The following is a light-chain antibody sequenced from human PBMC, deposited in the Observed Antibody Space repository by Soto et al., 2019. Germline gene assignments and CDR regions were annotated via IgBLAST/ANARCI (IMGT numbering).Light chain of an antibody. CDR3: TSYTSTSARV. Sequence: QSALTQPASVSGSPGQSITISCTGTSNDVGGFDFVSWYQQHPGKAPKVIIYEVSNRPSGVSDRFSGSKSGNTASLTISGLQAEDEADYYCTSYTSTSARVFGGGTKLTVL. J-gene: IGLJ3*02. V-gene: IGLV2-14*01. CDR1: SNDVGGFDF. CDR2: EVS.